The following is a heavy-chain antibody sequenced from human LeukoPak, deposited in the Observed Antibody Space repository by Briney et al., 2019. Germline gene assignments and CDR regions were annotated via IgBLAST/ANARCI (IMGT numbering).Heavy chain of an antibody. J-gene: IGHJ3*02. CDR2: VSYDGSNK. V-gene: IGHV3-30*18. D-gene: IGHD1-26*01. CDR3: AKDAQGAKELDDALDI. CDR1: GFSFSRYG. Sequence: GGSLRLSCGASGFSFSRYGMHWGRQAPGKGLGWVAVVSYDGSNKYYADSVKGRFTILRDNSKKTLYLQMNSLRGEDTGVYFCAKDAQGAKELDDALDIGGQGTRVTVS.